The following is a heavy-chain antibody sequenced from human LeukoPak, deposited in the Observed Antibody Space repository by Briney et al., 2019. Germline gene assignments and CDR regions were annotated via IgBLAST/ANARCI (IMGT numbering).Heavy chain of an antibody. J-gene: IGHJ5*02. D-gene: IGHD4-17*01. CDR3: ARFFHDYGAVNWFDP. CDR2: INHSGST. Sequence: SETLSLTCAVYGGSFSGYYWSWIRQPPGKGLEWMGEINHSGSTNYNPSLKSRVTISVDTSKNQFSLKLSSVTAADTAVYYCARFFHDYGAVNWFDPWGQGTLVTVSS. V-gene: IGHV4-34*01. CDR1: GGSFSGYY.